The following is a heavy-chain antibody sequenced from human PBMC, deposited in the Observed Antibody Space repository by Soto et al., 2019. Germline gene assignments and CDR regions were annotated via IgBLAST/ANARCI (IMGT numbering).Heavy chain of an antibody. D-gene: IGHD3-22*01. V-gene: IGHV1-69*13. CDR1: GGTFSSYG. J-gene: IGHJ3*02. CDR2: IIPVFGTT. CDR3: ARGLYYYDSSGYSDAFDI. Sequence: ASVKVSCKAFGGTFSSYGVSWVRQAPGQGLAWVGRIIPVFGTTHYAQKFQGRVTVTADESTSTAHMELSSLRSEDTAVYHCARGLYYYDSSGYSDAFDIWGQGTMVTVSS.